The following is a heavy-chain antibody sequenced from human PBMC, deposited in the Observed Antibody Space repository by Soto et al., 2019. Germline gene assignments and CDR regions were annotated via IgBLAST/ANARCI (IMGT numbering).Heavy chain of an antibody. CDR2: ILVDGRT. D-gene: IGHD2-8*02. V-gene: IGHV3-23*01. Sequence: PGGSLRLSCAASGFICSSYDMSWVRQAPGKGLEWVSTILVDGRTFYVDSVKGRFTISRDSPQNTVYLQMNSLTAGDTALYYCAKATATGGGAFDICGQGTMVTVS. J-gene: IGHJ3*02. CDR1: GFICSSYD. CDR3: AKATATGGGAFDI.